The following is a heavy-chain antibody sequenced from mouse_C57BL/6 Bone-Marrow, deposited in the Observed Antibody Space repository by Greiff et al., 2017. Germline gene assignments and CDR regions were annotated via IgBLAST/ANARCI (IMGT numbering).Heavy chain of an antibody. Sequence: QVQLQQPGAELVKPGASVTVSCTASGYTFTSYWMYWGKQTPPQDLEWIGRIHPSDSGTNYNQKFKGKATLTVDKSSSHAYMKLRSLTSEDAAVDYCAIKWYFDVWGTGTTVTVSS. V-gene: IGHV1-74*01. CDR1: GYTFTSYW. J-gene: IGHJ1*03. CDR3: AIKWYFDV. CDR2: IHPSDSGT.